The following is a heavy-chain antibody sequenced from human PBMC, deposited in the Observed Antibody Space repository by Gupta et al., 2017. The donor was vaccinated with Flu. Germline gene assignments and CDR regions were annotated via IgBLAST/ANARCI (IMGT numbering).Heavy chain of an antibody. V-gene: IGHV4-28*01. Sequence: RTYYNPSLESRLTMSIDTSNNQFSLSLSSVTAADTALYYCARRFYASGSYYLDYWGQGTLVTVSS. D-gene: IGHD3-10*01. CDR2: RT. J-gene: IGHJ4*02. CDR3: ARRFYASGSYYLDY.